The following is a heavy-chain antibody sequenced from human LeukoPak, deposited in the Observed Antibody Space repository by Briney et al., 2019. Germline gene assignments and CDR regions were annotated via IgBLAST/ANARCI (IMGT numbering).Heavy chain of an antibody. D-gene: IGHD3-3*01. CDR2: ISYDGSNK. CDR1: GFTFSSYG. Sequence: PGRSLRLSCAASGFTFSSYGMHWVRQAPGKGLEWVAVISYDGSNKYYADSVKGRFTISRDNSKNMLYLQINSLRAEDTAVYYCAKDRDEWLTSWGMDVWGQGTTVTVSS. CDR3: AKDRDEWLTSWGMDV. V-gene: IGHV3-30*18. J-gene: IGHJ6*02.